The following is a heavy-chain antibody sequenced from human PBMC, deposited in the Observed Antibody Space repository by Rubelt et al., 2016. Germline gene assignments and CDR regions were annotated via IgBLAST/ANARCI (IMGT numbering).Heavy chain of an antibody. D-gene: IGHD3-9*01. CDR3: ARGPGDWLLSGWFDP. Sequence: GLEWMGWISAYNGNTNYAQKLQGRVTMTTDTSTSTAYMELRSLRSDDTAVYYCARGPGDWLLSGWFDPWGQGTLVTVSS. V-gene: IGHV1-18*01. J-gene: IGHJ5*02. CDR2: ISAYNGNT.